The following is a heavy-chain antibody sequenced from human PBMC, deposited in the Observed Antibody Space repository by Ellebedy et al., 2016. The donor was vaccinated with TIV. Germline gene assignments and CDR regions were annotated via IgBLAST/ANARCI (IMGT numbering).Heavy chain of an antibody. CDR1: AGSISRGCSS. V-gene: IGHV4-30-2*01. Sequence: MPSETLSLTSPVSAGSISRGCSSWPWLRQPPGKGLEWIGYIFHGGTTYYNPSLNSRLTISVDRSKNQFSLNLRSVTAADTAVYFCAREGLSDGFDTWGQGTMVTVSS. CDR2: IFHGGTT. CDR3: AREGLSDGFDT. J-gene: IGHJ3*02.